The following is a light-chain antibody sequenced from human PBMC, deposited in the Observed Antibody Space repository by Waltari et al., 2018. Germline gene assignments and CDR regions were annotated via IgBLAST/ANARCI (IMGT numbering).Light chain of an antibody. CDR1: QSISTV. CDR2: GAS. V-gene: IGKV1-39*01. J-gene: IGKJ2*01. CDR3: QQSSTTPF. Sequence: DIRMTQSPSSLSASVGDRVTITCRASQSISTVLNWYQHRPGKAPKLLIYGASNLQSGVPSRFSGSGSGRDFTLTISGLKPEDFATYYCQQSSTTPFFGQGTKLESK.